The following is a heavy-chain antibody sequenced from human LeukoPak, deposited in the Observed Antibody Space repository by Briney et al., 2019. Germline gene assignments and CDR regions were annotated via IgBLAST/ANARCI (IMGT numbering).Heavy chain of an antibody. J-gene: IGHJ6*02. CDR3: ARGDPRRFVVVPAASKEHGMDV. V-gene: IGHV4-39*01. D-gene: IGHD2-2*01. Sequence: SETLSLTCTVSGGSISNRNYYWGWIRQPPGKGLEWIGSIYYSENTYYNLSLKSRVTISIDMSKNQFSLRVSSVTAADTAVYYCARGDPRRFVVVPAASKEHGMDVWGQGTTVTVSS. CDR1: GGSISNRNYY. CDR2: IYYSENT.